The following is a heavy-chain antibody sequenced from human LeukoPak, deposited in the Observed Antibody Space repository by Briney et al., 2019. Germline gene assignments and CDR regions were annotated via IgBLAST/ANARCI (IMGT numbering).Heavy chain of an antibody. J-gene: IGHJ2*01. Sequence: SETLSLTCTVSGGSISSYYWSWIRQPPGKGLEWIGYIYYSGSTNYNPSLKSRVTISVDTSKNQFSLKLSSVTAADTAVYYCARSNYYDSSGSIWYFDLWGRGTLVAVSS. CDR3: ARSNYYDSSGSIWYFDL. V-gene: IGHV4-59*01. CDR1: GGSISSYY. CDR2: IYYSGST. D-gene: IGHD3-22*01.